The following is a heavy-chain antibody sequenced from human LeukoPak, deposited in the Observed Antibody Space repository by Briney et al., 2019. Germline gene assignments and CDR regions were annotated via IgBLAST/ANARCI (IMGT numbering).Heavy chain of an antibody. Sequence: PGGSLRLSCAASGFTFSGYEMNWVCQAPGKGLEWVSYISRSGTIISYADSVKGRFTISRDNAKNSLYLQMNSLRAEDTAVYYCARERDDYYFDYWGQGTLVTVSS. CDR1: GFTFSGYE. D-gene: IGHD3-3*01. CDR2: ISRSGTII. V-gene: IGHV3-48*03. CDR3: ARERDDYYFDY. J-gene: IGHJ4*02.